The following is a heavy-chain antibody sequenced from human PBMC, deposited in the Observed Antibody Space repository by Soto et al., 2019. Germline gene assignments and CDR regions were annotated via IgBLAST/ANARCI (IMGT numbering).Heavy chain of an antibody. V-gene: IGHV3-15*01. D-gene: IGHD3-16*01. Sequence: EMQLVESGGGLVKPGESLRLSCAVSGFTVRNAWMSWVRLAPGKGLEWIGRIKSTTDGGTTDYAASVKGRFTVSREDSTNTVSLQMNSLKVEDTAVDYCTASVTSPYAFGTWGQGTVVTVSS. CDR3: TASVTSPYAFGT. CDR2: IKSTTDGGTT. J-gene: IGHJ3*02. CDR1: GFTVRNAW.